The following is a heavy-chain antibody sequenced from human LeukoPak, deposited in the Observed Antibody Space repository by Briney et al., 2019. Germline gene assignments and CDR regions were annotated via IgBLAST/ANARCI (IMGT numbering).Heavy chain of an antibody. V-gene: IGHV3-64*01. CDR3: AKDRWQWLVQLDY. CDR2: ISSNGGST. J-gene: IGHJ4*02. D-gene: IGHD6-19*01. CDR1: GFTFSSYA. Sequence: GGSLRLSCAASGFTFSSYAMHWVRQAPGKGLEYVSAISSNGGSTYYANSVKGRFTISRDNSKNTLYLQMGSLRAEDMAVYYCAKDRWQWLVQLDYWGQGTLVTVSS.